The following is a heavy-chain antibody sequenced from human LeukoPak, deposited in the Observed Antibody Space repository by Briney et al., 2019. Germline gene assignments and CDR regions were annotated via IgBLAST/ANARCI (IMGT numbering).Heavy chain of an antibody. V-gene: IGHV3-11*04. CDR3: ARVGVGNSFEFDY. D-gene: IGHD6-6*01. J-gene: IGHJ4*02. CDR1: GFTFSDYY. Sequence: GGSLRLSCAASGFTFSDYYMSWIRQAPGKGLEWVSYISSSGSTTYYADSVKGRFTISRDNAKNSLFLQMNSLRAEDTAVYYCARVGVGNSFEFDYWGQGTLVTVSS. CDR2: ISSSGSTT.